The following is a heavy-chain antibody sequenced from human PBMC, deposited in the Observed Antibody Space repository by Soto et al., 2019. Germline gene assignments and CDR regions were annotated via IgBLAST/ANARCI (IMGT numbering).Heavy chain of an antibody. CDR3: ARVDDFWSGDGMDV. Sequence: EVQLVESGGGLVQPGGSLRLSCAASGFTFSSYSMNWVRQAPGKGLEWVSYISSSSSTIYYADSVKGRFTISRDNAKNSLYLQMNSLRDEDTAVYYCARVDDFWSGDGMDVWGQGTTVTVSS. CDR2: ISSSSSTI. J-gene: IGHJ6*02. D-gene: IGHD3-3*01. V-gene: IGHV3-48*02. CDR1: GFTFSSYS.